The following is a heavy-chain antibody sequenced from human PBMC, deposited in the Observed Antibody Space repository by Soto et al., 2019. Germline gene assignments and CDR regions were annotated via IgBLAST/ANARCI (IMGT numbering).Heavy chain of an antibody. CDR2: ISAYNGNT. J-gene: IGHJ5*02. V-gene: IGHV1-18*01. Sequence: ASVKVSCKASGYTFTSYGISWVRQAPGQGLEWMGWISAYNGNTNYAQKLQGRVTMTTDTSTSTAYMELRSLRSDDTAVYYCARSTMVRGRVNWFDPWGQGTLVTVSS. D-gene: IGHD3-10*01. CDR1: GYTFTSYG. CDR3: ARSTMVRGRVNWFDP.